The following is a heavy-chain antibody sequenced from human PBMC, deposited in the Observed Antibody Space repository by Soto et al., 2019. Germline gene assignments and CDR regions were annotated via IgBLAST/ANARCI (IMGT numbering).Heavy chain of an antibody. CDR2: ISSSSSYI. V-gene: IGHV3-21*01. J-gene: IGHJ3*02. D-gene: IGHD6-19*01. Sequence: PGGSLRLSCAASGFTFSSYSMNWVRQAPGKGLEWVSSISSSSSYIYYADSVKGRFTISRDNAKNSLYLQMNSLRAEDTAVYYCARVKGIAVAANHDAFDIWGQGTMVTVSS. CDR3: ARVKGIAVAANHDAFDI. CDR1: GFTFSSYS.